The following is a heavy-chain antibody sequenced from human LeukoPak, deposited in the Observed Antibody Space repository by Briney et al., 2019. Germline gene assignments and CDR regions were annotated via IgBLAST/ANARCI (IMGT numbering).Heavy chain of an antibody. D-gene: IGHD3-10*01. J-gene: IGHJ4*02. CDR3: ARDIAPEVNYYGSGSYYY. CDR2: ISSSSYI. CDR1: GFTFSSYS. Sequence: GGSLRLSCAASGFTFSSYSMNWVRQAPGKGLEWVSSISSSSYIYYADSVKGRFTISRDNAKNSLYLQMNSLRAEDTAVYYCARDIAPEVNYYGSGSYYYWGQGTLVTVSS. V-gene: IGHV3-21*01.